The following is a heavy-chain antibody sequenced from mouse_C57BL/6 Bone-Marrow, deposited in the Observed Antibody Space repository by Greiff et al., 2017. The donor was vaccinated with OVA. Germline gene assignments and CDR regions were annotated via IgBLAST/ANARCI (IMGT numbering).Heavy chain of an antibody. CDR2: IWWDDDK. CDR3: ARILTGRRYIDV. Sequence: QVTLKESGPGILQPSQTLSLTCSFSGFSLSTFGMGVGWIRQPSGKGLEWLAHIWWDDDKYYNPALKSRLTNSKDTTKNQVILKIANVDTADTATYNCARILTGRRYIDVWGTGTTVTVSS. CDR1: GFSLSTFGMG. D-gene: IGHD4-1*01. V-gene: IGHV8-8*01. J-gene: IGHJ1*03.